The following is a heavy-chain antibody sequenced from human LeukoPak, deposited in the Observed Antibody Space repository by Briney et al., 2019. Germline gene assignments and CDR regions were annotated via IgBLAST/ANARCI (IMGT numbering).Heavy chain of an antibody. J-gene: IGHJ5*02. D-gene: IGHD3-3*01. CDR2: IYYSGST. CDR3: ARGVSKGRYDFWSGYYDNWFDP. Sequence: SETLSLTCTVSGGSISSYYWSWIRQPPGKGLEWIGYIYYSGSTNYNPSLKSRVTISVDTSKNQFSLKLSSVTAADTAVYYCARGVSKGRYDFWSGYYDNWFDPWGQGTLVTVSS. V-gene: IGHV4-59*01. CDR1: GGSISSYY.